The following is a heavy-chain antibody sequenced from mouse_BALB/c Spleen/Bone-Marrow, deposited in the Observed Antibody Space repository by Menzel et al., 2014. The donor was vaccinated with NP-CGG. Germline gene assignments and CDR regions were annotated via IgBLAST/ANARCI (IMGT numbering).Heavy chain of an antibody. CDR1: GYTFSNYY. Sequence: QVQLQQSGAELVKPGASVKLSCKASGYTFSNYYMYWVKQRPGQGLEWIGESNPSNGGSNFNEKFKSKATLTVDKSSSTAYMQLSSRTPEDSAVYYCTRSNYGYWYFDVWGAGTTVTVSS. CDR2: SNPSNGGS. CDR3: TRSNYGYWYFDV. V-gene: IGHV1S81*02. J-gene: IGHJ1*01. D-gene: IGHD1-1*01.